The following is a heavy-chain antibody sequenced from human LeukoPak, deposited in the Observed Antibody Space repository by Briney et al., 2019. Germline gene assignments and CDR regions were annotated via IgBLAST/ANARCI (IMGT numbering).Heavy chain of an antibody. CDR1: GFTFSENV. V-gene: IGHV3-30-3*01. Sequence: GMPLRLSCAASGFTFSENVMHWVRQAPGKGLEWVAVISYDGNGKYCADSVKGRFTISRDNSKNTLYLQMNSLREEDTALYYCARDSYGFDIWGQGTMVTVSS. CDR3: ARDSYGFDI. CDR2: ISYDGNGK. J-gene: IGHJ3*02.